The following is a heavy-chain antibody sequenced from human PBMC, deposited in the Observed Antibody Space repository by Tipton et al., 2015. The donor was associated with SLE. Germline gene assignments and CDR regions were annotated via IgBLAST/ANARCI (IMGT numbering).Heavy chain of an antibody. Sequence: TLSLTCAVSGGSIRSSNWWSWVRQPPGKGLEWIGSGSHSGRTYYNPSLESRATVSVDPSKTQVRLHLTSVSAADTALYYCARVDAGGISGAFDLWGQGTLVSVSS. CDR1: GGSIRSSNW. CDR3: ARVDAGGISGAFDL. J-gene: IGHJ4*02. D-gene: IGHD1-26*01. CDR2: GSHSGRT. V-gene: IGHV4-4*02.